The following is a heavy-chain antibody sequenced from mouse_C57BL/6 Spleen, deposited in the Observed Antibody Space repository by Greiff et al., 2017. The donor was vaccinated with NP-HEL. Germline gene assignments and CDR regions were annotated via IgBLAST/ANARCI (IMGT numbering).Heavy chain of an antibody. CDR3: ARGGDYDGGFAY. Sequence: VQLQQSGAELVKPGASVKISCKASGYAFSSYWMNWVKQRPGQGLEWIGQIYPGDGDTNYNGQFKGKATLTADKSSSTAYMQLSSLTSEDSAVYFCARGGDYDGGFAYGGQGTLVTVSA. V-gene: IGHV1-80*01. D-gene: IGHD2-4*01. CDR1: GYAFSSYW. J-gene: IGHJ3*01. CDR2: IYPGDGDT.